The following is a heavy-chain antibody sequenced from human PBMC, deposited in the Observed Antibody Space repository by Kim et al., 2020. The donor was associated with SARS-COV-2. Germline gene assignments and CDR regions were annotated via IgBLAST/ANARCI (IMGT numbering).Heavy chain of an antibody. CDR1: GGSISGGGYY. V-gene: IGHV4-31*03. Sequence: SETLSLTCTVSGGSISGGGYYWSWIRQHPGKGLEWIGYIYYSGSTYYNPSLKSRVTISVDTSKNQFSLKLSSVTAADTAVYYCARADGDYLSFWFDPWGQGTLVTVSS. D-gene: IGHD4-17*01. J-gene: IGHJ5*02. CDR2: IYYSGST. CDR3: ARADGDYLSFWFDP.